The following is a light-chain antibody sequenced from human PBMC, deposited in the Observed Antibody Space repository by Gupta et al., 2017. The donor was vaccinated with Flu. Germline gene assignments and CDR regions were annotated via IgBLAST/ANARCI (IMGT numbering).Light chain of an antibody. CDR2: DIN. CDR3: SSYVGNNIFL. V-gene: IGLV2-8*01. Sequence: QSALTQPPSASGSPGQSATISCTGTSNDIGPSNYFSWYQHHPGEAPKLILYDINKRPSGVPDRFSGSRSGNTASLTVSGLQPEDEADYYCSSYVGNNIFLFGGGTSLAVL. CDR1: SNDIGPSNY. J-gene: IGLJ2*01.